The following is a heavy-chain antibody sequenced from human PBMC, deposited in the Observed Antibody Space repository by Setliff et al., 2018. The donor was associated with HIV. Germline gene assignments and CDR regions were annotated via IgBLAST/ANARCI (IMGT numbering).Heavy chain of an antibody. J-gene: IGHJ4*02. CDR1: GFTFGDYA. CDR2: IRSKAYGGTT. Sequence: AGSLLRLSCTASGFTFGDYAMSWVRQAPGKGLEWVGFIRSKAYGGTTEYPASVKGRFTISSDDSKNIAYLQMNSLKTEDTVVYYCTRVGIVALVFDDWVQGTLVTVSS. CDR3: TRVGIVALVFDD. V-gene: IGHV3-49*04. D-gene: IGHD1-26*01.